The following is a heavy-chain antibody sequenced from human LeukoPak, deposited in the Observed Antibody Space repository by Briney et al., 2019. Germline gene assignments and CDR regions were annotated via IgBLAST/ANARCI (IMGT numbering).Heavy chain of an antibody. J-gene: IGHJ6*02. CDR1: GFTFSNAW. Sequence: GGSLRLSCAASGFTFSNAWMSWVRQAPGKGLEWVANIKQDGSEKYYVDSVKGRFTISRDNAKNSLYLQMNSLRAEDTAVYFCARESLVSGTTRGNYYYYGMDVWGQGTTVTVSS. CDR2: IKQDGSEK. CDR3: ARESLVSGTTRGNYYYYGMDV. V-gene: IGHV3-7*01. D-gene: IGHD1-7*01.